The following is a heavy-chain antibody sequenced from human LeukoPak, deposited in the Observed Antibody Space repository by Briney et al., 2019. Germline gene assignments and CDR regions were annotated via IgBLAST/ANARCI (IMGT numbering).Heavy chain of an antibody. Sequence: GGSLRLSCAASGFTFSNAWMSWVRQALEKGLEWVGRIKSQTDGGTTDYAAPVKGRFTISRDDSKNTLYLQMNSLKTEDTAVYYCTTMEVGTTIFFDHWGQGTLVTVSS. CDR3: TTMEVGTTIFFDH. D-gene: IGHD1-26*01. CDR2: IKSQTDGGTT. CDR1: GFTFSNAW. J-gene: IGHJ4*02. V-gene: IGHV3-15*01.